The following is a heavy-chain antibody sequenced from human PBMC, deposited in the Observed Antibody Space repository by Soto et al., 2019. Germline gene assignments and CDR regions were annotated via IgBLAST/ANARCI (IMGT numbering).Heavy chain of an antibody. Sequence: GESLRLSCAAFGFTISGKKYVAWVRQAPGKGLEWVSALYDLDGSFYAASVKGRFTTSSDSSKTTVYLQMNDLRPDDTAVYYCATWHEREHAYDVWGQGTTVTVSS. CDR1: GFTISGKKY. D-gene: IGHD1-1*01. CDR2: LYDLDGS. J-gene: IGHJ3*01. V-gene: IGHV3-53*01. CDR3: ATWHEREHAYDV.